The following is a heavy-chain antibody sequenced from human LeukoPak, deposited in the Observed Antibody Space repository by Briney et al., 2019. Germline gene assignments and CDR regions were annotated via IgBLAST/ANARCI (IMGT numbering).Heavy chain of an antibody. CDR1: GFTFSSYA. D-gene: IGHD3-3*01. J-gene: IGHJ4*02. Sequence: GASLRLSCAASGFTFSSYAMSWVRQAPGKGLEWVSAISGSGGSTYYADSVKGRFTISRDNSKNTLYLQMNSLRAEDTAVYYCAKDRAYDFWSGSFGYWGLGTLVTVSS. CDR3: AKDRAYDFWSGSFGY. V-gene: IGHV3-23*01. CDR2: ISGSGGST.